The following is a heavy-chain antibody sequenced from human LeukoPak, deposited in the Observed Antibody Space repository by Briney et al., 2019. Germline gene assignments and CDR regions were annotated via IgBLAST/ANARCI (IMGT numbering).Heavy chain of an antibody. Sequence: GGSLRLSCAASGLTFSSYSMNWVRQAPGKGLEWVSSISSSSSYIYYADSVKGRFTISRDNAKNSLYLQMNSLRAEDTAVYYCAAEKIVGAVFDYWGQGTLVTVSS. D-gene: IGHD1-26*01. CDR1: GLTFSSYS. V-gene: IGHV3-21*01. CDR3: AAEKIVGAVFDY. J-gene: IGHJ4*02. CDR2: ISSSSSYI.